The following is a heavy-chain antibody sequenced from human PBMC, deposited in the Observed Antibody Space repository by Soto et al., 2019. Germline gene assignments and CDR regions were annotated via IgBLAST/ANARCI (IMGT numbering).Heavy chain of an antibody. V-gene: IGHV4-30-4*08. J-gene: IGHJ4*02. Sequence: QVQLQEIGPGLVKPSQTLTITCTVSGDSVNSAYWSWIRQLPGKGLEWMGNTYHTGRTFYNPSLKSRLARSIDTSKPAGSRKLRSVTAADTAVEYCARTDANNTTVFGSWGQGTVGTVSS. CDR2: TYHTGRT. CDR3: ARTDANNTTVFGS. CDR1: GDSVNSAY. D-gene: IGHD1-1*01.